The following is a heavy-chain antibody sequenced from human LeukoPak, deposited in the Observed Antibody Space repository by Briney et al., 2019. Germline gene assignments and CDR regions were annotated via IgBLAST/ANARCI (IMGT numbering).Heavy chain of an antibody. CDR2: IKQDGSKK. V-gene: IGHV3-7*04. CDR3: TRVGYIDEGIDY. CDR1: GFPFSSYW. J-gene: IGHJ4*02. D-gene: IGHD5-24*01. Sequence: GGSLRLSCAASGFPFSSYWMTWVRQAPGKGLEWVANIKQDGSKKSYVDSVKGRFTISRDNAKNSLYLQMNSLRTEDTAIYYCTRVGYIDEGIDYWGQGTLVTVSS.